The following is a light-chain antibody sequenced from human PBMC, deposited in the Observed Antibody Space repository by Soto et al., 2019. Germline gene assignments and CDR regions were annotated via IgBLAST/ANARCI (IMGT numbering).Light chain of an antibody. CDR3: SSYTYSRDVV. CDR2: DVS. CDR1: SSDVGGYNY. J-gene: IGLJ2*01. Sequence: QSALTQPASVSGSPGQSITIACTGTSSDVGGYNYVSWYQQHPGKAPKLMIYDVSNRPSGVSNRFSGSKSGNTASLTISGLQADDEPDYYCSSYTYSRDVVFGGGTKLTVL. V-gene: IGLV2-14*01.